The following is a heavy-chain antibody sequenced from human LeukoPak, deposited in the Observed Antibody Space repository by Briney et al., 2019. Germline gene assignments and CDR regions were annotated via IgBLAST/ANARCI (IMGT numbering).Heavy chain of an antibody. CDR3: AREEEGGTFDY. D-gene: IGHD3-16*01. CDR1: GYTFTSYF. Sequence: SVKVSCKASGYTFTSYFLHWVRQAPGQGLEWMGIIFPSGGGTNYAQKFQGRVTMTTATSTNTVYMELSSLRSEDTAVYYCAREEEGGTFDYWGQGTLVTVSS. J-gene: IGHJ4*02. V-gene: IGHV1-46*01. CDR2: IFPSGGGT.